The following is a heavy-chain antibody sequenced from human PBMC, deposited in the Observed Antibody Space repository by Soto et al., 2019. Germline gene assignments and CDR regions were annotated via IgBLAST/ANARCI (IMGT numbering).Heavy chain of an antibody. Sequence: QVQLVQSGPEVKKPRASVKVSCKASGYTFTSHSITWVRQAPGQGLEWMGWIGSYNSDTQYSPKVQGRVSMITDKSTSTAYMELRSLTSDDTAVYFCTRDRPNSGPPFPLKYWGQGTLVTVSS. CDR1: GYTFTSHS. J-gene: IGHJ4*02. CDR3: TRDRPNSGPPFPLKY. CDR2: IGSYNSDT. V-gene: IGHV1-18*04. D-gene: IGHD2-21*01.